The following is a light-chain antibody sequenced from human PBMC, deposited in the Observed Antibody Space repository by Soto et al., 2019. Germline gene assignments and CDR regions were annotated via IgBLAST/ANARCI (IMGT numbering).Light chain of an antibody. CDR1: QSIHNW. Sequence: DIRMTQSPSTLSASVGDRVSITCRASQSIHNWLARYQQKPGRAPKLLIYDASTLQSGVPSRFRRRAVGTEFALTFNSLQPDDIATYYCQHYETYPMTLGHGTRLEI. V-gene: IGKV1-5*01. CDR3: QHYETYPMT. CDR2: DAS. J-gene: IGKJ5*01.